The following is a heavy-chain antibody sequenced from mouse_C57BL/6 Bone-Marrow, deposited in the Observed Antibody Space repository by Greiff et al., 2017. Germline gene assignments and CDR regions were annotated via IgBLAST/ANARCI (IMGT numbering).Heavy chain of an antibody. CDR2: IDPSDSYT. J-gene: IGHJ2*01. Sequence: QVQLQQPGAELVMPGASVKLSCKASGYTFTSYWMHWVKQRPGQGLEWIGEIDPSDSYTNYNQKFKGKSTLTVDKSSSTAYMQLSILTSEDSAVYYWARDGYYLDYGGQGTTLTVSS. V-gene: IGHV1-69*01. CDR1: GYTFTSYW. CDR3: ARDGYYLDY.